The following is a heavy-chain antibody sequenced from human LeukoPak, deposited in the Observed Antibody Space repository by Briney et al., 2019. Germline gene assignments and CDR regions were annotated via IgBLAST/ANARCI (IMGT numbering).Heavy chain of an antibody. V-gene: IGHV3-30*02. CDR1: GFTFSSYG. CDR3: ATSVPQFSY. CDR2: IRYDGSNK. J-gene: IGHJ4*02. Sequence: PGGSLRLSCAASGFTFSSYGMHWVRQAPGKGLEWVAFIRYDGSNKYYADSVKGRFTISRDNSRNTLYLQMNSLRAEDTAVYYCATSVPQFSYWGQGTLVTVSS. D-gene: IGHD3-10*02.